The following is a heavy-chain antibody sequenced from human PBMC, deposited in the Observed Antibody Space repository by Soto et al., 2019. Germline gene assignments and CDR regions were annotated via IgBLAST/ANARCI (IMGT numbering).Heavy chain of an antibody. J-gene: IGHJ5*02. CDR1: GFSLSDYW. CDR3: ARDLSSSGWFDP. V-gene: IGHV3-48*02. D-gene: IGHD6-13*01. Sequence: PGGSLRLSCAASGFSLSDYWMHWVRQAPGKGLEWVSYISVNSSTIKYADSVKGRFTISRDNAKNTLYLQMNSLRDEDTAVYYCARDLSSSGWFDPWGQGTLVTVSS. CDR2: ISVNSSTI.